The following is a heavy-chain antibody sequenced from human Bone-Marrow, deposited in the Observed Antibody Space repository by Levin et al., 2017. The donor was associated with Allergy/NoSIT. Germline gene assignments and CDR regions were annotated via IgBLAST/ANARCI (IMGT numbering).Heavy chain of an antibody. Sequence: RAGGSLRLSCVASGFTFDDYGMCWVRQAPGKGLEWVAGINWNGGDTGYGDSVKGRFTISRDNAKNSLHLQMNSLRVEDTALYYCVRGDMMGSGRPDVWGQGTMVTVYS. D-gene: IGHD3-10*01. CDR1: GFTFDDYG. CDR3: VRGDMMGSGRPDV. CDR2: INWNGGDT. V-gene: IGHV3-20*04. J-gene: IGHJ6*02.